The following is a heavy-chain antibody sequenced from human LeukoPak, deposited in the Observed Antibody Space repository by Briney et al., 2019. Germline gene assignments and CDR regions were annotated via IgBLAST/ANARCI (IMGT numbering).Heavy chain of an antibody. Sequence: GGSLRLSCAASGFTFSSYGMSWVRQAPGKGLEWVSAIGGRDGSTYYADSVKGRFTISRDNSKNTLYLQMNSLRAEDTAVYYCARQSQGSSSSNRALDYWGQGTLVTVSS. D-gene: IGHD6-6*01. CDR2: IGGRDGST. V-gene: IGHV3-23*01. CDR1: GFTFSSYG. CDR3: ARQSQGSSSSNRALDY. J-gene: IGHJ4*02.